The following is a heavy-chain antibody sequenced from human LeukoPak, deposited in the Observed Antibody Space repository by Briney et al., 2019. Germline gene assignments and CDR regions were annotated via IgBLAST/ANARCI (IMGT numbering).Heavy chain of an antibody. CDR3: ASRRYCSSTSCYKGYYYYGMDV. J-gene: IGHJ6*02. Sequence: SETLSLTCAVYGGSFSGYYWSWIRQPPGKGLEWIGEINHSGSTNYNPSLKSRVTISVDTSKNQFSLKLSSVTAADTAVYYCASRRYCSSTSCYKGYYYYGMDVWGQGTTVTVS. CDR1: GGSFSGYY. V-gene: IGHV4-34*01. CDR2: INHSGST. D-gene: IGHD2-2*02.